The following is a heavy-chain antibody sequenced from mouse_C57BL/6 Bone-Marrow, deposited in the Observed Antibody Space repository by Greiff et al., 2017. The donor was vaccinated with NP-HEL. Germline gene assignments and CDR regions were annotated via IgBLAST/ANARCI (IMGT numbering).Heavy chain of an antibody. CDR1: GYTFTSYW. D-gene: IGHD4-1*01. Sequence: QVQLQQPGAELVKPGASVKLSCKASGYTFTSYWMQWVKQRPGQGLEWIGEIDPSDSYTNYNQKFKGKATLTVDTSSSTAYMQLSSLTSEDSAVYYCARSEGTGTGYWGQGTTLTVSS. J-gene: IGHJ2*01. CDR2: IDPSDSYT. V-gene: IGHV1-50*01. CDR3: ARSEGTGTGY.